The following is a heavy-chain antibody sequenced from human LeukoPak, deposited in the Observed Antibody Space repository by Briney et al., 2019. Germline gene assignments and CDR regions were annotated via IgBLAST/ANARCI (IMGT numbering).Heavy chain of an antibody. CDR2: ISSGSTYI. V-gene: IGHV3-21*01. Sequence: GGSLRLSCSASGFTFSSYSMNWVRQAPGKGLEWVSSISSGSTYIYYADSVKGRFTLSRDNAKNSLYLQMNSLRAEDTAVYYCASSSGASWGYFDCWGQGTLVTVSS. CDR3: ASSSGASWGYFDC. J-gene: IGHJ4*02. CDR1: GFTFSSYS. D-gene: IGHD2-15*01.